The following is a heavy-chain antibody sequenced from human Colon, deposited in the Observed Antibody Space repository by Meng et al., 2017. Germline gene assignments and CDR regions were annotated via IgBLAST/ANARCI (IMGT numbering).Heavy chain of an antibody. CDR3: ARVGPCTEASCHVFGP. CDR1: TGSVNSEHYY. D-gene: IGHD2-8*02. CDR2: IYYSGST. Sequence: QVQLQESGPRLVKPSQTLSLTCTVSTGSVNSEHYYWNWIRQPPGKGLEWIGNIYYSGSTNYSPSLQSRTAMSVDTSKNQFSLKLRSVTAADTAVYYCARVGPCTEASCHVFGPWGQGTLVTVSS. V-gene: IGHV4-30-4*01. J-gene: IGHJ5*02.